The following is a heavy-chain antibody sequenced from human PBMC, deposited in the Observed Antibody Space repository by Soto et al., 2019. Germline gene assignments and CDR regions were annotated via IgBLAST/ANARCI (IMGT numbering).Heavy chain of an antibody. Sequence: EVQLVESGGGXVKXGGSLXXSXXASXFTXRNAXMSXVRQAPGKGLEWVGRVKSKTDGGTTDYAAPVRGRFTISRDDSKTTLYLQMNSLKTEDTAVYYCTTGDFGAFDIWGQGTMVTVSS. CDR2: VKSKTDGGTT. J-gene: IGHJ3*02. V-gene: IGHV3-15*01. CDR3: TTGDFGAFDI. D-gene: IGHD3-3*01. CDR1: XFTXRNAX.